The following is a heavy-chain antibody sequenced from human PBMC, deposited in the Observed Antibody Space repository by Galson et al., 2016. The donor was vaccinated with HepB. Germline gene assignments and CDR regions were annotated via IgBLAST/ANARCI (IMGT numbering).Heavy chain of an antibody. D-gene: IGHD3-10*01. CDR1: GFTFSSYG. CDR2: ISALHNQI. CDR3: VISVRGISTGPFDH. Sequence: SLRLSCAGTGFTFSSYGMSWVRQAPGKGLEWVSVISALHNQIYYADSVRGRFTIPRDNSKSRLFLQVSSLRAEDTAMYYCVISVRGISTGPFDHWGQGTLVVVSS. J-gene: IGHJ5*02. V-gene: IGHV3-23*01.